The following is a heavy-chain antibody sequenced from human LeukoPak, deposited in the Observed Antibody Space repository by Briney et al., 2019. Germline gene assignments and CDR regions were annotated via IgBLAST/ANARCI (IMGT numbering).Heavy chain of an antibody. Sequence: SETLSLTCAVYGGSFSGYYWSWIRQPPGKGLEWIGEINHSGNTNYNPSLKSRVTISVDTSKNQFSLKLSSVTAADAAVYYCARRRSATYYDILTGYYIPLPFDYWGQGTLVTVSS. CDR3: ARRRSATYYDILTGYYIPLPFDY. J-gene: IGHJ4*02. V-gene: IGHV4-34*01. D-gene: IGHD3-9*01. CDR2: INHSGNT. CDR1: GGSFSGYY.